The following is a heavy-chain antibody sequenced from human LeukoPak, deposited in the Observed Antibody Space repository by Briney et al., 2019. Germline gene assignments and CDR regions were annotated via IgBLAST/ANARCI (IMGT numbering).Heavy chain of an antibody. D-gene: IGHD3-9*01. CDR2: IIPILGIA. J-gene: IGHJ4*02. V-gene: IGHV1-69*04. Sequence: SVKVSCKASGGTFSSYAISWVRQAPGQGLEWMGRIIPILGIANYAQKFQGRVTITADKSTSTAYMELSSLRSEDTAVYYCASSRYFDWLLGTGFDYWGQGTLVTVSS. CDR3: ASSRYFDWLLGTGFDY. CDR1: GGTFSSYA.